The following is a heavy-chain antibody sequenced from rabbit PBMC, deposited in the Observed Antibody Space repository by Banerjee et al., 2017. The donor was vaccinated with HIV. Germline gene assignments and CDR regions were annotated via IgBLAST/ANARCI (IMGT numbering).Heavy chain of an antibody. CDR3: TKNLHL. V-gene: IGHV1S40*01. CDR2: IYTGSSGST. Sequence: QSLEESGGDLVKPGASLTLTCTASGFSFSSSYWISWVRQAPGKGLEWIGCIYTGSSGSTYYANWAKGRFTISKTSSTTVALQMTSLTAADTATYFCTKNLHLWGQGTLVTVS. J-gene: IGHJ4*01. CDR1: GFSFSSSYW.